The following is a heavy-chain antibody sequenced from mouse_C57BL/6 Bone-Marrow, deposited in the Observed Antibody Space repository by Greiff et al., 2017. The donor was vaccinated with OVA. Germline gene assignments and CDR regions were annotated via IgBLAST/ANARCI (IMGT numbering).Heavy chain of an antibody. CDR1: GYTFTSYG. J-gene: IGHJ4*01. V-gene: IGHV1-81*01. Sequence: VQGVESGAELARPGASVKLSCKASGYTFTSYGISWVKQRTGQGLAWIGEIYPRSGNTYYNEKFKGKATLTADKSSSTAYMELRSLTSVDSAVYFCARYDYYGSGAVDYWGQGTSVTVSS. D-gene: IGHD1-1*01. CDR2: IYPRSGNT. CDR3: ARYDYYGSGAVDY.